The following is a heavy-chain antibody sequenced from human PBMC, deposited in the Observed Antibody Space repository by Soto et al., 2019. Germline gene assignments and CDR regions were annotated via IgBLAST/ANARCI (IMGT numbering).Heavy chain of an antibody. J-gene: IGHJ3*02. Sequence: QVQLVQSGAEVKKPGSSVKVSCKASGGTFSSYTISWVRQAPGQGPEWMGRIIPSLGIANYAQRVQGRVTITANKSTSTAYMELSSLRSEDTAVYYCARDRFGGGEGPFDIWGQGTMVTVSS. V-gene: IGHV1-69*08. CDR1: GGTFSSYT. D-gene: IGHD2-21*01. CDR3: ARDRFGGGEGPFDI. CDR2: IIPSLGIA.